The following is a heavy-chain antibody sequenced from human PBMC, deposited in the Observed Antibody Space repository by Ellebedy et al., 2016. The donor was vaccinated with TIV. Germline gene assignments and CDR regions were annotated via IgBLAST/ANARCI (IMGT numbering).Heavy chain of an antibody. CDR1: GFTVSSNY. J-gene: IGHJ6*02. CDR2: IYSGGST. CDR3: AKGGLMPSYYYFGVDV. Sequence: PGGSLRLSCAASGFTVSSNYMSWVRQAPGKWLEWVSVIYSGGSTYYADSVKGRFTISRDNSKNTLYLQMNSLRAEDTAVYYCAKGGLMPSYYYFGVDVWGQGTTVTVSS. V-gene: IGHV3-66*01. D-gene: IGHD2-2*01.